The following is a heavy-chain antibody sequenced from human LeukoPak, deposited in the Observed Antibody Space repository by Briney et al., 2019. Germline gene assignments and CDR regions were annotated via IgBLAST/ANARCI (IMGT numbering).Heavy chain of an antibody. J-gene: IGHJ4*02. CDR3: ARAPLLEWLPSDY. CDR2: ISSLSSYI. V-gene: IGHV3-21*01. CDR1: GFTFSSYS. Sequence: GGSLRLSCAASGFTFSSYSMNWVRQAPGKGLEWVSSISSLSSYIYYADSLKGRFTISRDNAKNSLYLQMNSLRAEDTAVYYCARAPLLEWLPSDYWGQGTLVTVSS. D-gene: IGHD3-3*01.